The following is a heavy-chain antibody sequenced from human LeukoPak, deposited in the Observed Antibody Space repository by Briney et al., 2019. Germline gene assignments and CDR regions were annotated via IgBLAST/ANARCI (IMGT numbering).Heavy chain of an antibody. CDR1: GGSFSDYY. Sequence: PSETLSLTCFVEGGSFSDYYWSWIRQPPGKGLEWIGEINHSGSTNYNPSLKSRVTISVDTSKNQFSLKLSSVTAADTAVYYCARGLVGDILTGYYNSPDFDYWGQGTLVTVSS. CDR3: ARGLVGDILTGYYNSPDFDY. D-gene: IGHD3-9*01. J-gene: IGHJ4*02. CDR2: INHSGST. V-gene: IGHV4-34*01.